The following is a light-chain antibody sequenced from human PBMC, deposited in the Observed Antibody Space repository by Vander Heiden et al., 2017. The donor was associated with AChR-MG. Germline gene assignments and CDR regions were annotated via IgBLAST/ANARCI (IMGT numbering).Light chain of an antibody. Sequence: QSVLTQPPSVSGAPGQRVTISCTGSGFSFGANFDVHWYQQLPGEAPRLRIVGNIKRPSGVPDRFSASKSGTSASLAITGLQTEDEADYYGQSYDNGLSVWVFGGGTKLTVL. CDR2: GNI. CDR3: QSYDNGLSVWV. J-gene: IGLJ3*02. V-gene: IGLV1-40*01. CDR1: GFSFGANFD.